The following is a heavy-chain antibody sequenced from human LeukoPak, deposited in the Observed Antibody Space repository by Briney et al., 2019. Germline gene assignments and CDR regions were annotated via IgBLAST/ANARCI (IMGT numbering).Heavy chain of an antibody. CDR2: IYHSGST. J-gene: IGHJ4*02. V-gene: IGHV4-30-2*01. Sequence: SETLSLTCAVSGGSISSGGYSWSWIRQPPGKGLEWIGYIYHSGSTYYNPSLKSRVTISVDTSKNQFSLKLSSVTAADTAVYYCARDYSSSWYYWGQGTLVTVSS. CDR3: ARDYSSSWYY. CDR1: GGSISSGGYS. D-gene: IGHD6-13*01.